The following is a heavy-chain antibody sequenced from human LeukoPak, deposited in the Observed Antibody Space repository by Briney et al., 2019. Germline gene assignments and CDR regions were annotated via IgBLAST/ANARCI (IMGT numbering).Heavy chain of an antibody. D-gene: IGHD6-13*01. V-gene: IGHV3-49*04. J-gene: IGHJ4*02. Sequence: GGSLRLSCTASGFTFGDYAMSWVRQAPGKGLEWVGFIRSKAYGGTTEYAASVKGRFTISRDDSKSIAYLQMNSLKTEDTAVYYCTRVDSSSCDYWGQGTLVTVPS. CDR2: IRSKAYGGTT. CDR1: GFTFGDYA. CDR3: TRVDSSSCDY.